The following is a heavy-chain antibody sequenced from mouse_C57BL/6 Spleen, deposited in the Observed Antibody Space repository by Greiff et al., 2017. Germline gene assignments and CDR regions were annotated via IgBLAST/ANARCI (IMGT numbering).Heavy chain of an antibody. D-gene: IGHD1-1*01. Sequence: EVQLQQSGPELVKPGASVKISCKASGYSFNGYYMNWVKQSPEKSLEWIGEINPSTGGTTYNQKFKAKATLTVDKSSSTAYMQLKSLTSEDSAVYDCARDYGSRYAWFAYWGQGTLVTVSA. CDR2: INPSTGGT. CDR3: ARDYGSRYAWFAY. CDR1: GYSFNGYY. J-gene: IGHJ3*01. V-gene: IGHV1-42*01.